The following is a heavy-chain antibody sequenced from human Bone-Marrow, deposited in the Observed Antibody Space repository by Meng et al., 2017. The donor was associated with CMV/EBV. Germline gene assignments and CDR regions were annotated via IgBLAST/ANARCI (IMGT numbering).Heavy chain of an antibody. CDR2: IYYSGST. D-gene: IGHD6-13*01. CDR3: ARVEQQLDNVFDY. Sequence: SETLSLTCTVSSGSISSYYWSWIRQPPGKGLEWIGYIYYSGSTNYNPSLKSRVTISVDTSKNQFSLKLSSVTAADTAVYYCARVEQQLDNVFDYWGQGTLVTVSS. CDR1: SGSISSYY. V-gene: IGHV4-59*01. J-gene: IGHJ4*02.